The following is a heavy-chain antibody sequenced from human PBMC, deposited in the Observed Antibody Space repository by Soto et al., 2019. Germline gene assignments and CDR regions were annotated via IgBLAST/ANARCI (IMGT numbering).Heavy chain of an antibody. CDR2: ISAYNGNT. J-gene: IGHJ4*02. D-gene: IGHD3-3*01. CDR3: ARGIPSLRFLEWLLFDY. V-gene: IGHV1-18*04. CDR1: GYTFTSYG. Sequence: GASVKVSCKASGYTFTSYGISWVRQAPGQGLEWMGWISAYNGNTNYAQKPQGRVTMTTDTSTSTAYMELRSLRSDDTAVYYCARGIPSLRFLEWLLFDYWGQGTLVTVSS.